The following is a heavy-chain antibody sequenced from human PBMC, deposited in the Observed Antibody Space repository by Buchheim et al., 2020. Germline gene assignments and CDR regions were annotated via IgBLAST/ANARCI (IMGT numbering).Heavy chain of an antibody. Sequence: QLQLQESGPGLVKPSETLSLTCTVSGGSISSSSYYWGWIRQPPGKGLEWIGSIYYSGSTYYNPSLKSRVTISVDTSNNQFSLKLSSVTAADTAVYYCARRKDCSGGSCYGLHWFDPWGQGTL. D-gene: IGHD2-15*01. V-gene: IGHV4-39*01. CDR2: IYYSGST. J-gene: IGHJ5*02. CDR3: ARRKDCSGGSCYGLHWFDP. CDR1: GGSISSSSYY.